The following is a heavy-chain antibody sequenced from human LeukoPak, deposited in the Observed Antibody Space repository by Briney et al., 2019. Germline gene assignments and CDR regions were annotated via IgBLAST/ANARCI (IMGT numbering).Heavy chain of an antibody. J-gene: IGHJ4*02. V-gene: IGHV1-2*02. CDR1: GYRFTDYY. Sequence: ASVKVSCQASGYRFTDYYVHWVRQAPGQGLEWMAWINPNGGTTNYAQKFQDRVTVITDTSISTAYMELSNLRSDDTAVYFCARTSDYYNYYFDYWGQGTAVTVSS. CDR2: INPNGGTT. CDR3: ARTSDYYNYYFDY. D-gene: IGHD1-1*01.